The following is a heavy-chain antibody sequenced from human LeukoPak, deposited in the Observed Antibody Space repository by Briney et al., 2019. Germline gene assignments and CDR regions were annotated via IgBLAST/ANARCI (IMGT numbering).Heavy chain of an antibody. V-gene: IGHV3-30-3*01. J-gene: IGHJ4*02. Sequence: GRSLRLSCAASGFTFSSYAMHWVRQAPGKGLEWVAVISYDGSNKYYADSVKGRLTISRDNSKNTLYLQMNSLRAEDTAVYYCARDQHDSSGYYTDYWGQGTLVTVSS. D-gene: IGHD3-22*01. CDR3: ARDQHDSSGYYTDY. CDR1: GFTFSSYA. CDR2: ISYDGSNK.